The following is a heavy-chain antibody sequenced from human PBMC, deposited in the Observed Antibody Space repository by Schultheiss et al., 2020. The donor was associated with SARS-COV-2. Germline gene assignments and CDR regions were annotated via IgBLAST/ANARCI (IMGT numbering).Heavy chain of an antibody. CDR1: GYSFTSYW. D-gene: IGHD6-13*01. V-gene: IGHV5-10-1*01. J-gene: IGHJ2*01. CDR2: IDPSDSYT. Sequence: GGSLRLSCKGSGYSFTSYWIGWVRQMPGKGLEWMGRIDPSDSYTNYSPSFQGHVTISADKSISTAYLQWSSLKASDTAMYYCARLKAAAGTGWYFDLWGRGTLVTVSS. CDR3: ARLKAAAGTGWYFDL.